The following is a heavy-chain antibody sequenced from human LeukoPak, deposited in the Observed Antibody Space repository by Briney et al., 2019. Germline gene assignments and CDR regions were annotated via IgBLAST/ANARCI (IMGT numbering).Heavy chain of an antibody. CDR2: ISSSSSYI. V-gene: IGHV3-21*01. CDR3: ARYLGQWLVLGGSDY. CDR1: GFAFSSYS. D-gene: IGHD6-19*01. Sequence: PGGSLRLSCAASGFAFSSYSMNWVRQAPGKGLEWVSSISSSSSYIYYADSVKGRFTISRDNAKNSLYLQMNSLRAEDTAVYYCARYLGQWLVLGGSDYWGQGTLVTVSS. J-gene: IGHJ4*02.